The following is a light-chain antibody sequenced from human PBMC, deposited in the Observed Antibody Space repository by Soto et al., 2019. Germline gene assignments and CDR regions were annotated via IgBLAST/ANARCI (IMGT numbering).Light chain of an antibody. J-gene: IGKJ5*01. CDR1: QSVFSSSTNKNY. Sequence: DLVMTQSPDSLAVSLGERATINCKSSQSVFSSSTNKNYLAWFQQKPGQPPKLLIYWASTRKSGVPDRFSGSGSGTDFTLTITSLQAEDVAVYYCQQYHSDPITFGQGTRLE. CDR2: WAS. V-gene: IGKV4-1*01. CDR3: QQYHSDPIT.